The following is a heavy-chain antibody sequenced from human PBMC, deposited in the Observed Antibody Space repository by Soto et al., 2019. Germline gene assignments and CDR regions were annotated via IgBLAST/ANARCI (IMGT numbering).Heavy chain of an antibody. Sequence: SETLSLTCSVSDGSVNSGNYYWSWIRRPPGKGLEWIGHIYYIGTTDYNPSLKSRVTISVDTSKNQFSLKVTSVTAADTAVYLCAREEKQLSRYGGDFDYWGQGSLVTVSS. CDR2: IYYIGTT. CDR1: DGSVNSGNYY. D-gene: IGHD3-16*01. V-gene: IGHV4-61*01. CDR3: AREEKQLSRYGGDFDY. J-gene: IGHJ4*02.